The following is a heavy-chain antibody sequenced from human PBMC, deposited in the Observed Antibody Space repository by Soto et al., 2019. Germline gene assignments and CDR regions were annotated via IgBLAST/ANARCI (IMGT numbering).Heavy chain of an antibody. Sequence: AGGSLRLSCAASGFTFDDYAMHWVRQAPGKGLEWVSGISWNSGSIGYADSVKGRFTISRDNAKNSLYLQMNSLRAEDTALYYCAKDMKYGVVAANAFDIWGQGTMVTVSS. CDR3: AKDMKYGVVAANAFDI. V-gene: IGHV3-9*01. CDR2: ISWNSGSI. D-gene: IGHD2-15*01. CDR1: GFTFDDYA. J-gene: IGHJ3*02.